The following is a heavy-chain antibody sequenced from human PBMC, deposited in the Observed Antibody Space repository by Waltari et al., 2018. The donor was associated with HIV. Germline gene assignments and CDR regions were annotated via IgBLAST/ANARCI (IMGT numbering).Heavy chain of an antibody. Sequence: QVHLVESGGGVVQPGGSLKLSCSGSGFTFSNYLMHWVPQAPGKGLEWVTFIYYDGNNKNYADSVKGRFTISRDNSKKTVYLQMNSLRHEDTALYYCARGGLAISPAGTRLYTGMDVWGQGTTVTVSS. CDR1: GFTFSNYL. D-gene: IGHD6-13*01. V-gene: IGHV3-30*02. CDR3: ARGGLAISPAGTRLYTGMDV. CDR2: IYYDGNNK. J-gene: IGHJ6*02.